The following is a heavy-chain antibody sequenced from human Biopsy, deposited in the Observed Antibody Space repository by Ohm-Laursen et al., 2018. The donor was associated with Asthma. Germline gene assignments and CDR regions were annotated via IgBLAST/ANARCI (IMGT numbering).Heavy chain of an antibody. CDR1: RGSLRVYV. J-gene: IGHJ6*02. D-gene: IGHD3-3*01. V-gene: IGHV4-34*01. CDR2: SNQGGSP. Sequence: GTLSLTCRVYRGSLRVYVWSWIRQPPGKGLEWIGESNQGGSPTFNPSLKSRVTISRDTSKNQLSLKLRSVTAADTAVYYCASGPEWYGLDVWGQGTTVTVSS. CDR3: ASGPEWYGLDV.